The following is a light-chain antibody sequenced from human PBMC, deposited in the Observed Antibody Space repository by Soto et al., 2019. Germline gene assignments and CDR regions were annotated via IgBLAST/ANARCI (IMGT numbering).Light chain of an antibody. CDR2: GAS. CDR3: KTYINWLAT. V-gene: IGKV3-15*01. J-gene: IGKJ5*01. CDR1: QSVSSN. Sequence: EIVMTQSPATLSVSPGERATLSCRASQSVSSNLAWYQQKPGQAPRLLIYGASTRATGIPARFSGSGSGTEFTLTISSLQSEDFSVDSCKTYINWLATYGQ.